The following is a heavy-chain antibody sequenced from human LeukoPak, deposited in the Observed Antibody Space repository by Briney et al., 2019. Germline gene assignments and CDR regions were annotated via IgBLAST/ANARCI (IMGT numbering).Heavy chain of an antibody. Sequence: GGSLILSCAASGFTFSSSGMHRVRQAPGKGLEWVAVISYDGSNKYYADSVKGRFTISRDNSKNTLYLQMNSLRAEDTAVYYCAKDRSNDAYYYYGMDVWGQGTTVTVSS. CDR3: AKDRSNDAYYYYGMDV. J-gene: IGHJ6*02. CDR1: GFTFSSSG. CDR2: ISYDGSNK. D-gene: IGHD1-1*01. V-gene: IGHV3-30*18.